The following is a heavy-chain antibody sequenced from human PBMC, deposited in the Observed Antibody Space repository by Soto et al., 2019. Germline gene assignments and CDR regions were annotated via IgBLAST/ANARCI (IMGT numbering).Heavy chain of an antibody. CDR3: AKDGYRAGGVGATRGSFDY. Sequence: EVQLLESGGGLVQPGGPLRRSCAASGVTFSSYAMSWVRQAPGKGLEWVSAISGSGGSTYYADSVKGRFTSSRDNSQNTLYLQMNSLRAEDTAVYYCAKDGYRAGGVGATRGSFDYWGQGTLVTVSS. CDR1: GVTFSSYA. D-gene: IGHD1-26*01. CDR2: ISGSGGST. J-gene: IGHJ4*02. V-gene: IGHV3-23*01.